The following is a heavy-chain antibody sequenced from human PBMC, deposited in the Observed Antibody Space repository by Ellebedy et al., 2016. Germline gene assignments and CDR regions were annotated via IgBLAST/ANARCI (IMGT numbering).Heavy chain of an antibody. CDR1: GFTFSSYS. D-gene: IGHD5-24*01. CDR3: ARAPQKEMATTGVGY. V-gene: IGHV3-48*04. Sequence: GGSLRLXXAASGFTFSSYSMNWVRQAPGKGLEWVSYISSSSSTIYYADSVKGRFTISRDNAKNSLYLQMNSLRAEDTAVYYCARAPQKEMATTGVGYWGQGTLVTVSS. CDR2: ISSSSSTI. J-gene: IGHJ4*02.